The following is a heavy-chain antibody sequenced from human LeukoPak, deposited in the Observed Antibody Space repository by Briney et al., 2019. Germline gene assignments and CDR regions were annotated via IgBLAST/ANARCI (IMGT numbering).Heavy chain of an antibody. CDR3: ARLQLQQYYYYYYYYMDV. CDR1: GGSISSYY. CDR2: IYYSGST. V-gene: IGHV4-59*05. J-gene: IGHJ6*03. Sequence: SETLSLTCTVSGGSISSYYWSWIRQPAGKGLEWIGSIYYSGSTYYNPSLKSRVTISVDTSKNQFSLKLSSVTAADTAVYYCARLQLQQYYYYYYYYMDVWGKGTTVTVSS. D-gene: IGHD4-11*01.